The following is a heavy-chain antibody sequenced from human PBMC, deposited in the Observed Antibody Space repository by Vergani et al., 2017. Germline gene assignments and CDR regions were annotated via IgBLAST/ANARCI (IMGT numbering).Heavy chain of an antibody. CDR2: IYYTGST. CDR3: ARGWVSGWYGELGY. D-gene: IGHD6-19*01. Sequence: QVKLQESGPGLVKPSETLSLTCTVSGSSISSYYWTWIRQPPGKGLEWIGNIYYTGSTNYNPSLQSRVTMSVDTSNNQFSLRLSSVTAADTAVYYCARGWVSGWYGELGYWGQGTLVTVSS. CDR1: GSSISSYY. V-gene: IGHV4-59*01. J-gene: IGHJ4*02.